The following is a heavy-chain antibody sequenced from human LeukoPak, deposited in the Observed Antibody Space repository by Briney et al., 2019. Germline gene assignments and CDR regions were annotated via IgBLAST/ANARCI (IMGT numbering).Heavy chain of an antibody. J-gene: IGHJ4*02. V-gene: IGHV3-48*01. CDR1: GFTFSSYS. CDR3: ARVRLVINT. D-gene: IGHD3-9*01. CDR2: ISSSSSTI. Sequence: PGGSLRLSCAASGFTFSSYSMNWVRQAPGKGLEWVSYISSSSSTIYYADSVKGGFTISRDNSKNTLYLQMNSLRAEDTAVYYCARVRLVINTWGQGTLVTVSS.